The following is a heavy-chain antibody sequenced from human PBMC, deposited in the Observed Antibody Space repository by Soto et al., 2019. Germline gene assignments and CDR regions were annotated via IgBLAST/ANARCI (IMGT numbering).Heavy chain of an antibody. D-gene: IGHD2-2*01. CDR2: IIPILGIA. J-gene: IGHJ3*02. CDR3: ARVEGYCSSTSGPRGAFDI. Sequence: ASVKVSCKASGGTFSSYTISWVRQAPGQGLEWMGRIIPILGIANYAQKFQGRVTITADKSTSTAYMELSSLRSEDTAVYYCARVEGYCSSTSGPRGAFDIWGQGTMVTVSS. CDR1: GGTFSSYT. V-gene: IGHV1-69*02.